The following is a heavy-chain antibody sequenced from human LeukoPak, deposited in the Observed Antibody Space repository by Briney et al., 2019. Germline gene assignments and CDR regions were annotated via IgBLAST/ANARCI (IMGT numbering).Heavy chain of an antibody. CDR1: GYTFTGYY. CDR2: INPNSGGT. Sequence: GASVKVSCKASGYTFTGYYMHWLRQAPGQGLEWMGWINPNSGGTNYAQKFQGRVTMTRDTSISTAYMELSRLRSDDTAVYYCARGWSGSYYSHYYYYMDVWGKGTTVTVSS. J-gene: IGHJ6*03. CDR3: ARGWSGSYYSHYYYYMDV. V-gene: IGHV1-2*02. D-gene: IGHD1-26*01.